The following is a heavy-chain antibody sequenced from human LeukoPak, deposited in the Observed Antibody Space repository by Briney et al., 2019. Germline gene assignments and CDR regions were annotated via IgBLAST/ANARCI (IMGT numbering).Heavy chain of an antibody. CDR3: ARDRQQMGAWFDP. D-gene: IGHD1-26*01. CDR1: GFTVSTNY. CDR2: LYSDGST. Sequence: GGSLRLSCAASGFTVSTNYMSWVRQTPGKGLEWVSVLYSDGSTYYLDSVKGRFTISRDNSKNTVYLQMNALRAEDTGVYYCARDRQQMGAWFDPGGQGTLVTVSS. V-gene: IGHV3-66*01. J-gene: IGHJ5*02.